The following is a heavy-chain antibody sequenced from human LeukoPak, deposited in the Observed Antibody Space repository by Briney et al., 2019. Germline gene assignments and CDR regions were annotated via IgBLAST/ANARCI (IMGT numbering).Heavy chain of an antibody. Sequence: SGTLSLTCTVSAVSITRGNWWNWVRQPPERGLEWIGEVYVGGSTNYNPSLKSRATISIDKSKNQCSLDLKSVTAADTAIYYCARMGSGRGAWFDPWGQGTLVTVSS. CDR1: AVSITRGNW. V-gene: IGHV4-4*02. J-gene: IGHJ5*02. CDR2: VYVGGST. CDR3: ARMGSGRGAWFDP. D-gene: IGHD6-19*01.